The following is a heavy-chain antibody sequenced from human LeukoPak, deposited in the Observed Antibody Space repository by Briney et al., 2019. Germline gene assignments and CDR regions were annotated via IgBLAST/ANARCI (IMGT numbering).Heavy chain of an antibody. Sequence: PSETLSLTCTVSGGSISSSSYYWSWIRQPPGKGLEWIGYIYHSGSTYYNPSLKSRVTISVDRSKNQFSLKLSSVTAADTAVYYCARETYEYSSSCFDYWGQGTLVTVSS. CDR1: GGSISSSSYY. D-gene: IGHD6-6*01. J-gene: IGHJ4*02. CDR2: IYHSGST. CDR3: ARETYEYSSSCFDY. V-gene: IGHV4-30-2*01.